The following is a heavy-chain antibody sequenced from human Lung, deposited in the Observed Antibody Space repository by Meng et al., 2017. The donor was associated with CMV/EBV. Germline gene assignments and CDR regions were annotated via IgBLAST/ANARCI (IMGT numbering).Heavy chain of an antibody. D-gene: IGHD4-17*01. CDR1: GFPFSNLG. CDR3: AKDLKAYGDYYFDY. Sequence: ALGFPFSNLGMHWFRRAPGKGLEWLAVISNDGGNKHYADSVKGRFTISRDNSKNTLNLQMNSLRPEDTSVYYCAKDLKAYGDYYFDYWGQGILVTVSS. J-gene: IGHJ4*02. CDR2: ISNDGGNK. V-gene: IGHV3-30*18.